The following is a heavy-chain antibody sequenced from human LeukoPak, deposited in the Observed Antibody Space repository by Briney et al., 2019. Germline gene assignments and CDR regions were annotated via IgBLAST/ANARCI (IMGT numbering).Heavy chain of an antibody. J-gene: IGHJ4*02. CDR2: IKQDGSEK. V-gene: IGHV3-7*01. CDR3: AKDPSGFGDY. Sequence: PGGSLRLSCAASGFTFSSYWMSWVRQAPGKGLEWVANIKQDGSEKYYADSVKGRFTISRDNSKNTLYLQMNSLRAEDTAVYYCAKDPSGFGDYWGQGTLVTVSS. CDR1: GFTFSSYW. D-gene: IGHD1-26*01.